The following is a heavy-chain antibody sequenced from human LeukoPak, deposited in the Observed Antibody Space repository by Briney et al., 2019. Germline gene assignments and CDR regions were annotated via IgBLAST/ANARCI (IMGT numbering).Heavy chain of an antibody. CDR3: ARGSRIAVAVDAFDI. D-gene: IGHD6-19*01. J-gene: IGHJ3*02. Sequence: GASVKVSCKASGYTFTGYFMHWVRQAPGQGLEWMGWINPNSGGTNYAQKFQGRVTMTRDTSISTAYMVLSRLRSDDTAVYYCARGSRIAVAVDAFDIWGQGTMVTVSS. V-gene: IGHV1-2*02. CDR2: INPNSGGT. CDR1: GYTFTGYF.